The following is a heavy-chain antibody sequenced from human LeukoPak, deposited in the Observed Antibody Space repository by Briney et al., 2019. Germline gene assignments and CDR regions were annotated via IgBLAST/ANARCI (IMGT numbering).Heavy chain of an antibody. CDR2: INPNSGGT. CDR3: ARAKGSEFDY. CDR1: GYTFTGYY. J-gene: IGHJ4*02. V-gene: IGHV1-2*02. D-gene: IGHD1-26*01. Sequence: ASVKVSCKASGYTFTGYYMHWVRQAPGQGLEWMGWINPNSGGTNYAQKFQGRVTMTRDTSISTAYMELSSLRSEDTAAYYCARAKGSEFDYWGQGTLVTVSS.